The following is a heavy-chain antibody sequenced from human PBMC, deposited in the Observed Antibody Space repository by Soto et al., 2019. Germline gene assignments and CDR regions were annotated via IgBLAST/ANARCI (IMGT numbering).Heavy chain of an antibody. Sequence: LRLSCAASGFTFSRYSMNWVRQAPGKGLEWVSYISSSSSTIYYADSVKGRFTISRDNAKNSLYLQMNSLRDEDTAVYYCAREGGYCGGDCYTDAFDIWGQGTMVTVSS. J-gene: IGHJ3*02. CDR1: GFTFSRYS. CDR2: ISSSSSTI. CDR3: AREGGYCGGDCYTDAFDI. D-gene: IGHD2-21*02. V-gene: IGHV3-48*02.